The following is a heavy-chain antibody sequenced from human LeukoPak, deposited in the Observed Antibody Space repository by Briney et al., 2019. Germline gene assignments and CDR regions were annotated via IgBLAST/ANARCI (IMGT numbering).Heavy chain of an antibody. Sequence: PSETLSLTCAVSGGSISSGGYSWSWIRQPPGKGLEWIGYIYHSGSTYYNPSLKSRATISVDRSKNQFSLKLGSVTAADTAVYYCARDRIRSGFDYWGQGTLVTVSS. J-gene: IGHJ4*02. CDR2: IYHSGST. CDR1: GGSISSGGYS. CDR3: ARDRIRSGFDY. D-gene: IGHD3-10*01. V-gene: IGHV4-30-2*01.